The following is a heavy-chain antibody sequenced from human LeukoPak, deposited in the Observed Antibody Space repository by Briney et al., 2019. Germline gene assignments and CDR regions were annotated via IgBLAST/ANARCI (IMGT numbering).Heavy chain of an antibody. CDR1: GGSISSYY. V-gene: IGHV4-59*01. CDR2: IYYSGST. CDR3: ARGRYDFWSGYYTAYYGMDV. D-gene: IGHD3-3*01. Sequence: SETLSLTCTVSGGSISSYYWSWIRQPPGKGLEWIGYIYYSGSTNYNPSLKSRVTISVDTSKNQFSLKLSSVTAADTAVYYCARGRYDFWSGYYTAYYGMDVWGQGTRVSVSS. J-gene: IGHJ6*02.